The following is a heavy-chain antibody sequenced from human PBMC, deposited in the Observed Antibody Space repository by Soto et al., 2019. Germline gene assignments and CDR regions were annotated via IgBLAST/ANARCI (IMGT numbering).Heavy chain of an antibody. D-gene: IGHD6-13*01. Sequence: SVKVSCKASGGTFSSYAISWVRQAPGQGLEWMGGIIPIFGTANYAQKFQGRVTITADESTSTAYMELSSLRSEDTAVYYCAVIAPSLSSSWNTWFDPWGQGTLVPVSS. CDR3: AVIAPSLSSSWNTWFDP. J-gene: IGHJ5*02. V-gene: IGHV1-69*13. CDR1: GGTFSSYA. CDR2: IIPIFGTA.